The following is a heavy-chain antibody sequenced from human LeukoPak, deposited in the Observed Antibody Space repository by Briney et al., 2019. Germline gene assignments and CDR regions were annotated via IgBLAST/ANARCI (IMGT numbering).Heavy chain of an antibody. V-gene: IGHV1-3*01. CDR2: INAGNGNT. D-gene: IGHD5-12*01. CDR1: GFTFTNYD. J-gene: IGHJ4*02. CDR3: SRGGDATVAIEF. Sequence: ASVKVSCKASGFTFTNYDLHWVRQAPGQSLEWMGWINAGNGNTRFSQKFQGRVSITRDTSASTTYMELTSLRSEDTALYYCSRGGDATVAIEFWGQGTLVTVSS.